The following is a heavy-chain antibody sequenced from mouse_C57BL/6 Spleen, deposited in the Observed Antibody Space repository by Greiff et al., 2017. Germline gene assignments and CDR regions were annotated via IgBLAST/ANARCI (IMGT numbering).Heavy chain of an antibody. CDR1: GYTFTSYW. V-gene: IGHV1-59*01. CDR2: IDPSDSYT. J-gene: IGHJ4*01. CDR3: ARADYAMDY. Sequence: VQLQQPGAELVRPGTSVKLSCKASGYTFTSYWMHWVKQRPGQGLEWIGVIDPSDSYTNYNQKFKGKATLTVDTSSSPAYMQLSSLTSEDSAVYYCARADYAMDYWGQGTSVTVSS.